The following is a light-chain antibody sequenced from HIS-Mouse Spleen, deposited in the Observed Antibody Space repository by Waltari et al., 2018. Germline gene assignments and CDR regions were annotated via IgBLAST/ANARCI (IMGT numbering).Light chain of an antibody. CDR1: SSHVGVYYY. CDR2: DVS. J-gene: IGLJ2*01. V-gene: IGLV2-14*03. CDR3: SSYTSSSFNVV. Sequence: QSALTQPASVSGSPGQSITIPCSGTSSHVGVYYYVSCYTQHPGKAPKLMIYDVSNRPSGVSNRFSGSKSGNTASLTISGLQAEDEADYYCSSYTSSSFNVVFGGGTKLTVL.